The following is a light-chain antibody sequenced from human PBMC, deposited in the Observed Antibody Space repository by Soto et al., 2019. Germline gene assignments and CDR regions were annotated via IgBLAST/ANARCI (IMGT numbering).Light chain of an antibody. CDR2: DAS. V-gene: IGKV1-5*01. CDR1: QSISSW. Sequence: DIQMTRSPSTLSASVGDRVTITCRASQSISSWLAWYQQKPGKAPKLLIYDASSLESGVPSRFSGSGSGTEFTLTISSLQPDDFATYYCQQYNSYSQRTFGQGTKVEIK. CDR3: QQYNSYSQRT. J-gene: IGKJ1*01.